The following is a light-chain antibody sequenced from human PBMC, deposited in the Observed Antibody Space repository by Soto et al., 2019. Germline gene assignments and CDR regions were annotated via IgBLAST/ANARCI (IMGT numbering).Light chain of an antibody. CDR1: QSVSKS. V-gene: IGKV3-11*01. J-gene: IGKJ5*01. CDR3: QQRSDWPIT. Sequence: EIVLTQSPATLSLSPGERATLSCRASQSVSKSLAWYQQKPGQAPRLLIYSTSNRATGIPARFSGSGSRTDFTLTISSLEPEDFALYYCQQRSDWPITFGQGTRLEI. CDR2: STS.